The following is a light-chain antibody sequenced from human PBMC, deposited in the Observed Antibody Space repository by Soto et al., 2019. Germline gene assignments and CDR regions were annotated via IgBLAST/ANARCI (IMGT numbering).Light chain of an antibody. Sequence: QSALTQPASVSGSPRQSITISCTGTSSDFGNYNYVSWYQQHPGKAPKLMIYEVSNRPSGISNRFSGSMSGNTASLTISGLQAEDEADYYCSSYTTNNTWVFGGGTKVTVL. CDR1: SSDFGNYNY. J-gene: IGLJ3*02. CDR2: EVS. CDR3: SSYTTNNTWV. V-gene: IGLV2-14*01.